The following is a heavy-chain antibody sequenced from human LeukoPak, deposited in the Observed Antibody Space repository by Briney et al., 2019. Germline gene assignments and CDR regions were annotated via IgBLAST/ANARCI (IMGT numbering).Heavy chain of an antibody. J-gene: IGHJ4*02. D-gene: IGHD3-10*01. CDR2: INPNSGGT. Sequence: ASVKVSCKASGYTFTGYYMHWVRQAPGQGLEWMGWINPNSGGTNYAQKFQGWVTMTRDTSISTACMELSRLRSDDTAVYYCARESYGSGSYSLDYWGQGTLVTVSS. V-gene: IGHV1-2*04. CDR1: GYTFTGYY. CDR3: ARESYGSGSYSLDY.